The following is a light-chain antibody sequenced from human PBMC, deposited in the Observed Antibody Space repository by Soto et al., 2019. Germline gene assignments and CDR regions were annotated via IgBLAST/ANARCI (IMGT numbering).Light chain of an antibody. Sequence: EIVLTQSPGTLSLSPGERATLSCRASQSVIYLAWYQQKPGQAPRLLFYGAPNRATGIPGRFSGSGSGTDFTLTISRMEPEDSAVYYCHQYGIVPWTFGQGTKVEIK. CDR2: GAP. CDR1: QSVIY. J-gene: IGKJ1*01. V-gene: IGKV3-20*01. CDR3: HQYGIVPWT.